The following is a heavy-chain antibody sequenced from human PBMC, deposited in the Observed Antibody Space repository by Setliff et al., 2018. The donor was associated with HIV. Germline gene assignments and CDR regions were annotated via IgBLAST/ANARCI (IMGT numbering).Heavy chain of an antibody. D-gene: IGHD1-1*01. CDR2: IYYNGDS. CDR1: GASLRSQY. J-gene: IGHJ4*02. CDR3: ARVPKQLLKGAAAYFDY. V-gene: IGHV4-59*11. Sequence: SETLSLTCNVSGASLRSQYWSWIRQPPGKGLEWIANIYYNGDSNYNPSLKSRVTIPVDMSKSQFSLRVKSVTTADTAVYYCARVPKQLLKGAAAYFDYWGQGILVTVS.